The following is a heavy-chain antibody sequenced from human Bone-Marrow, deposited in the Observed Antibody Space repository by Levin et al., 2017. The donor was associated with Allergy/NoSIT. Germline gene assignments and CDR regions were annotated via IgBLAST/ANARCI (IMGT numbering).Heavy chain of an antibody. D-gene: IGHD2-2*01. J-gene: IGHJ6*02. CDR3: ARDEALTDIVVVPAAIYYYYGMDV. CDR2: ISSSGSTI. CDR1: GFTFSSYE. V-gene: IGHV3-48*03. Sequence: GESLKISCAASGFTFSSYEMNWVRQAPGKGLEWVSYISSSGSTIYYADSVKGRFTISRDNAKNSLYLQMNSLRAEDTAVYYCARDEALTDIVVVPAAIYYYYGMDVWGQGTTVTVSS.